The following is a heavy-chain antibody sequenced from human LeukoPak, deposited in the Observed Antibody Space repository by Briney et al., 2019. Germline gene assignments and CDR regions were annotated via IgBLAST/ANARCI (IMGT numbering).Heavy chain of an antibody. CDR2: IYYSGST. CDR3: ARLYYDFWGGYPTFDY. J-gene: IGHJ4*02. D-gene: IGHD3-3*01. CDR1: GGSISSYY. Sequence: PSETLSLTCTVSGGSISSYYWSWIRQPPGKGLEWIGYIYYSGSTNYNPSLKSRVTISVDTSKNQFSLKLSSVTAADTAVYYCARLYYDFWGGYPTFDYWGQGTLVTVSS. V-gene: IGHV4-59*01.